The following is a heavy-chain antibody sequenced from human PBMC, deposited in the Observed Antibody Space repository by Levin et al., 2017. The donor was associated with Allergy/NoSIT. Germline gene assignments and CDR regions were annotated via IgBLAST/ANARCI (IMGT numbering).Heavy chain of an antibody. Sequence: GESLKISCKASGYPFTSFGINWVRQAPGQGLEWMGWISARSGNTNYAQRLQGRVNMTRDTSTSTAHMELRSLRSDDTAVYYCARDMGTPSIYYYYGLDGCGRGTTVIVSS. V-gene: IGHV1-18*01. D-gene: IGHD7-27*01. CDR2: ISARSGNT. CDR1: GYPFTSFG. J-gene: IGHJ6*02. CDR3: ARDMGTPSIYYYYGLDG.